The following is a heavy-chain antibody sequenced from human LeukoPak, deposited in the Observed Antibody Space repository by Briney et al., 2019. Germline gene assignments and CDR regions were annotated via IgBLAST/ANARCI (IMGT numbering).Heavy chain of an antibody. CDR3: ARWNQGHGLDV. J-gene: IGHJ6*02. CDR2: IWYDGSKK. Sequence: GRSLRLSCAASGLPFSSYGMHWVRQAPGKGLEWVAVIWYDGSKKYYADFVKGRFTISRDDSKNTLSLQMNSLRVEDTAVYYCARWNQGHGLDVWGQGTTVTVSS. D-gene: IGHD4-23*01. CDR1: GLPFSSYG. V-gene: IGHV3-33*01.